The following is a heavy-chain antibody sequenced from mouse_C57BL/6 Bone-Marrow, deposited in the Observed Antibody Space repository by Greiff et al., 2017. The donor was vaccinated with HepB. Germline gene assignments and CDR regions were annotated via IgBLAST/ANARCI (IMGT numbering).Heavy chain of an antibody. CDR2: IYPGSGST. Sequence: VQLQQPGAELVKPGASVKMSCKASGYTFTSYWITWVKQRPGQGLEWIGDIYPGSGSTNYNEKFKSKATLTVDTSSSTAYMQLSSLTSEDSAVYCCDYYGYDPYYFDYWGQGTTLTVSS. V-gene: IGHV1-55*01. CDR3: DYYGYDPYYFDY. D-gene: IGHD2-2*01. J-gene: IGHJ2*01. CDR1: GYTFTSYW.